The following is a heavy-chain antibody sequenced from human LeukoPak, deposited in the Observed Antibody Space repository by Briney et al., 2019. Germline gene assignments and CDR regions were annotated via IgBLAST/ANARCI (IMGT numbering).Heavy chain of an antibody. J-gene: IGHJ5*02. D-gene: IGHD5-18*01. CDR1: GXGFTSYA. CDR2: ISGSGGST. Sequence: LRLSXXASGXGFTSYAMSWVRPAPGKGLEWVSAISGSGGSTYYADAVKGRFTISRDNSKSTLYLQMSSLRAEDTAVYYCAKDRGNNYGLGVSWGQGTLVTVSS. CDR3: AKDRGNNYGLGVS. V-gene: IGHV3-23*01.